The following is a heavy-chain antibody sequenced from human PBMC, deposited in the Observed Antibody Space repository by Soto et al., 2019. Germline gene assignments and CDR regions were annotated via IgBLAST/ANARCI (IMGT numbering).Heavy chain of an antibody. CDR1: GFTFSYYW. J-gene: IGHJ3*01. CDR3: XXXXXXXXXX. Sequence: EVQLVESEGGLVQPGGSLRLSCAASGFTFSYYWMHWVRQAPGQGLVWVSRIHSDGSSTTYADSVKGRFTISRDNAKNXXXXXXXXXXXXXXXXXXXXXXXXXXXXXWGQGTMVTVSS. V-gene: IGHV3-74*01. CDR2: IHSDGSST.